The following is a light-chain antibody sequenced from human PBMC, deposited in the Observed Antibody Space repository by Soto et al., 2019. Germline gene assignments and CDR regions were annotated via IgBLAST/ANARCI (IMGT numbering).Light chain of an antibody. CDR2: GAA. CDR1: QSVFSS. CDR3: QQRSNCPPIT. V-gene: IGKV3-15*01. J-gene: IGKJ5*01. Sequence: MTQYPTTLYVAPGERATLSCRASQSVFSSLAWYQQKPGQAPRLLIYGAATRATGIPARFSGSGSGTECTRTISSLQSEDFAVYYCQQRSNCPPITFGQGTRLEI.